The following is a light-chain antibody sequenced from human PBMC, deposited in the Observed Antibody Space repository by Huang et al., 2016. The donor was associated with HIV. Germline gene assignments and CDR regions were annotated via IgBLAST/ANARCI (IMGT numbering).Light chain of an antibody. CDR2: GAT. Sequence: AIQMTQSPSSLSASTGDRVTITCRASQNIANYLAWYQQKPGTVPRLLIQGATTLHTGVPSRFSGSGSGTDFALNISCLQSEDFATYYCQQYFNYPFFGPGTRLEI. CDR1: QNIANY. V-gene: IGKV1-8*01. CDR3: QQYFNYPF. J-gene: IGKJ5*01.